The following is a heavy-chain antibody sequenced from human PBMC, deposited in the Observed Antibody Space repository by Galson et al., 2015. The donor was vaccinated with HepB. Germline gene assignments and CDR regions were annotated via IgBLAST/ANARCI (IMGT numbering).Heavy chain of an antibody. D-gene: IGHD3/OR15-3a*01. CDR2: IWYDGSNK. CDR3: ATAWTIAWYFDY. V-gene: IGHV3-33*01. J-gene: IGHJ4*02. CDR1: GFTFSSYG. Sequence: SLRLSCAASGFTFSSYGMHWVRQAPGKGLEWVAVIWYDGSNKYYADSVKGRFTISKDNSKNTLYLQMNSLRAEDTAVYYCATAWTIAWYFDYWGQGTLVTVSS.